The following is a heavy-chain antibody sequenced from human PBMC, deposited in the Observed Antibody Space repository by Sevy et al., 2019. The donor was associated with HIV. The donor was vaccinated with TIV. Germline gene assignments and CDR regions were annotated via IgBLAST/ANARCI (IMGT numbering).Heavy chain of an antibody. Sequence: ASVKVSCKASGYLFTSYRITWVRQAPGKRLELVGWNSPHNGDTNYAQRVQDRVTMITDTSTTTAYMELSSLTSDDSAVYYCARAYCSGGRCYSLAYWGQGTLVTVSS. D-gene: IGHD2-15*01. CDR1: GYLFTSYR. J-gene: IGHJ4*02. V-gene: IGHV1-18*01. CDR3: ARAYCSGGRCYSLAY. CDR2: NSPHNGDT.